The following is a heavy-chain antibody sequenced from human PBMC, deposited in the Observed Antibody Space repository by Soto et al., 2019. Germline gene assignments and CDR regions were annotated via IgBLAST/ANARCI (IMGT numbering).Heavy chain of an antibody. CDR1: GGSISSSSYY. V-gene: IGHV4-39*01. CDR2: IYYSGST. Sequence: QLQLQESGPGLVKPSETLSLTCTVSGGSISSSSYYWGWIRQPPGKGLEWIGSIYYSGSTYYHPSRKCRFTISVDPSKNPFSLKLSSVTAAETAVYYSARGGNGAGSDDFDPWGHGTQVTVST. CDR3: ARGGNGAGSDDFDP. J-gene: IGHJ5*02. D-gene: IGHD3-10*01.